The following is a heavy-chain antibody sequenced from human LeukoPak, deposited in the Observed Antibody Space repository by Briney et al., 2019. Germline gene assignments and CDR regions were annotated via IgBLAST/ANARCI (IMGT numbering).Heavy chain of an antibody. CDR1: GFTFSSYE. V-gene: IGHV3-48*03. D-gene: IGHD3-22*01. CDR3: AKDGSGYSRGVQD. CDR2: ISSSGSTI. J-gene: IGHJ4*02. Sequence: PGGSLRLSCAASGFTFSSYEMNWVRQAPGKGLEWVSYISSSGSTIYYADSVKGRFTISRDNAKNSLYLQMNSLRAEDTALYYCAKDGSGYSRGVQDWGQGTLVTVSS.